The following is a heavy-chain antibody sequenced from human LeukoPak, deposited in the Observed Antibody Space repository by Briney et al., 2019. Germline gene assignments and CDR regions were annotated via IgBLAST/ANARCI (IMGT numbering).Heavy chain of an antibody. CDR1: GGSISNYY. D-gene: IGHD4-11*01. J-gene: IGHJ5*02. Sequence: SETLSLTCIVSGGSISNYYWGWIRQPPGKGLEWIGSIYYSGSTDYNPSLKSRVTISVDTSKNQFSLKLSSVTAADTAVYYCARHDYRNVNWFDPWGQGTLVTVSS. V-gene: IGHV4-39*01. CDR2: IYYSGST. CDR3: ARHDYRNVNWFDP.